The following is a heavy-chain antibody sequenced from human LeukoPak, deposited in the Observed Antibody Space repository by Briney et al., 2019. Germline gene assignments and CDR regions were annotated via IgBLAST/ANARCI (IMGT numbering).Heavy chain of an antibody. D-gene: IGHD2/OR15-2a*01. CDR1: GGSISSSSYY. V-gene: IGHV4-39*07. J-gene: IGHJ4*02. CDR3: ARGQKNTPFDY. Sequence: PSETLSLTCTVSGGSISSSSYYWGWIRQPPGKGLEWIGNIYYSENTYYNPSLKSRVTISVDTSKNQFSLKLSSVTAADTAVYYCARGQKNTPFDYWGQGTLVTVSS. CDR2: IYYSENT.